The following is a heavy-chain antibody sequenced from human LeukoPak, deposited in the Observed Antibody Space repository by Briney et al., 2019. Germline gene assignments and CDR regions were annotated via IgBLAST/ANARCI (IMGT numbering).Heavy chain of an antibody. Sequence: SQTLSLTCAISGDSVSSNSAVWNWIRQSPSRGLEWLGRIYYRSKWYVDYAVSVKSRITISPDTSKNQVSLQLNSVTPEDTAVYFCARDDRGYRATGPSSFDSWGQGTLVTVSS. V-gene: IGHV6-1*01. CDR1: GDSVSSNSAV. CDR2: IYYRSKWYV. CDR3: ARDDRGYRATGPSSFDS. J-gene: IGHJ4*02. D-gene: IGHD5-12*01.